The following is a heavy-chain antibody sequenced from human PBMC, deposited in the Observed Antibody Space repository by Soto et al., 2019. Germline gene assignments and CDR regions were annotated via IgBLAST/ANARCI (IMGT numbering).Heavy chain of an antibody. CDR3: ARDQTGTTGYGMDV. D-gene: IGHD1-7*01. CDR1: GYTFTSYA. CDR2: INAGNGNT. V-gene: IGHV1-3*01. J-gene: IGHJ6*02. Sequence: WASVKVSCKASGYTFTSYAMHWVRQAPGQRLEWMGWINAGNGNTKYSQKFQGRVTITRDTSASTAYMELSSLRSEDTAVYYCARDQTGTTGYGMDVWGQGTTVTVSS.